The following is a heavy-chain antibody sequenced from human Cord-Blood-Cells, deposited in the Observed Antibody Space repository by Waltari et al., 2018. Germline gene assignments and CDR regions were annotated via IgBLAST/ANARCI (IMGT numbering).Heavy chain of an antibody. V-gene: IGHV4-39*01. J-gene: IGHJ5*02. CDR2: IYYSGST. CDR3: ARHLRVVPAAIGWFDP. Sequence: QLQLQESGPGLVKPSETLSLTCTVSGGSISSRSYYWGWIRQPPGKGLEWIGSIYYSGSTYYNPSLKSRVTISVDTSKNQFSLKLSSVTAADTAVYYCARHLRVVPAAIGWFDPWGQGTLVTVSS. CDR1: GGSISSRSYY. D-gene: IGHD2-2*02.